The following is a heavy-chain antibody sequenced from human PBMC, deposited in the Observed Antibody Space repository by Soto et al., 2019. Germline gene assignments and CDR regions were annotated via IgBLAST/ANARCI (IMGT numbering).Heavy chain of an antibody. CDR1: GYTFTSYP. Sequence: ASVKVSCKASGYTFTSYPMHWVRQAPGQRLEWMGWINAGNGNTKYSQKFQGRVTITRDTSASTAYMELSSLRSEDTAVYYCARPSTVDTAMVNYYYYGMDVWGQGTTVTVSS. CDR2: INAGNGNT. J-gene: IGHJ6*02. V-gene: IGHV1-3*01. CDR3: ARPSTVDTAMVNYYYYGMDV. D-gene: IGHD5-18*01.